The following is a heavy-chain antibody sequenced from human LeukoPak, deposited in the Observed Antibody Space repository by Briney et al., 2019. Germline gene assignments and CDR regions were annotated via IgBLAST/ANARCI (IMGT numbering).Heavy chain of an antibody. CDR3: AREAYRGGAFDV. J-gene: IGHJ3*01. D-gene: IGHD2-21*01. Sequence: PSETLFLTCTVSGGSISSSDYYWGWIRQPPGTGLEWIANIYYDGNTYYNPSHRSRAAISEDPSKNQFSLKLTSVTAADTALYYCAREAYRGGAFDVWGLGTMVTVSS. CDR1: GGSISSSDYY. CDR2: IYYDGNT. V-gene: IGHV4-39*01.